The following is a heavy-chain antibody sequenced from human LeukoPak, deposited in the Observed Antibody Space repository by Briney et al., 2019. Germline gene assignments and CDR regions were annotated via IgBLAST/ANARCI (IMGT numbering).Heavy chain of an antibody. CDR1: GGSISSYY. D-gene: IGHD2-2*01. Sequence: SETLSLTCTVSGGSISSYYWSWIRQPAGKGLEWIGRTYTSGSTNYNPSLKSRVAISVDKSKNQFSLKLSSVTAADTAVYYCARSPVVVPAAIDYWGQGTLVTVSS. J-gene: IGHJ4*02. CDR2: TYTSGST. V-gene: IGHV4-4*07. CDR3: ARSPVVVPAAIDY.